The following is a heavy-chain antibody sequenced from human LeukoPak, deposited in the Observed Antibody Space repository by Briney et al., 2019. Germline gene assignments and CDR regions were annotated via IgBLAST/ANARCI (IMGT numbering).Heavy chain of an antibody. D-gene: IGHD3-22*01. CDR1: GGSISSYY. V-gene: IGHV4-4*07. CDR3: AREMNYYDSSGYYYSLLGY. Sequence: PSETLSLTCTVSGGSISSYYWSWIRQPAGKGLEWIGRIYTSGSTNYNPSLKSRVTMSVDTSKNQFSLKLSSVTAADTAVCYCAREMNYYDSSGYYYSLLGYWGQGTLVTVSS. CDR2: IYTSGST. J-gene: IGHJ4*02.